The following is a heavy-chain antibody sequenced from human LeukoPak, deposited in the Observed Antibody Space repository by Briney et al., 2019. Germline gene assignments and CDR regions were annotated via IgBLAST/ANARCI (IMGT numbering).Heavy chain of an antibody. Sequence: SETLSLTCAVYGGSFSGYYWSWIRQPPGKGLEWIGEINHSGSTNYNPSLKSRVTVSVDTSKNQFSLKLGSVTAADTAVYYCARLASDTVTTVPVFDYWGQGTLVTVSS. V-gene: IGHV4-34*01. CDR3: ARLASDTVTTVPVFDY. D-gene: IGHD4-17*01. CDR1: GGSFSGYY. CDR2: INHSGST. J-gene: IGHJ4*02.